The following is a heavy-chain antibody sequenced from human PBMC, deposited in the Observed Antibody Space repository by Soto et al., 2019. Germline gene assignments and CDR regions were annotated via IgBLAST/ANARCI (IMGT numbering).Heavy chain of an antibody. CDR3: ARGRGFWSGRPYYYYYMDV. CDR1: GGSFSGYY. CDR2: INHSGST. V-gene: IGHV4-34*01. Sequence: SLTCAVYGGSFSGYYWSWIRQPPGKGLEWIGEINHSGSTNYNPSLKSRVTISVDTSKNQFSLKLSSVTAADTAVYYCARGRGFWSGRPYYYYYMDVWGKGTTVTVSS. J-gene: IGHJ6*03. D-gene: IGHD3-3*01.